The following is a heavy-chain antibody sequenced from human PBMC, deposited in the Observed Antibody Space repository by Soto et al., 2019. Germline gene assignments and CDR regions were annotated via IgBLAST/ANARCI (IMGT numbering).Heavy chain of an antibody. CDR2: ISDSGSGT. CDR3: AKVRGGATGNWFDP. D-gene: IGHD1-26*01. CDR1: GFTFSSHA. Sequence: EVQLLESGGGLVQPGGSLRLSCAASGFTFSSHAMSWVRQAPGKGLEWVSGISDSGSGTYYADSVKGRFTISRDNSKNTLYLQMNSLRAEDTAVYYCAKVRGGATGNWFDPWGQGTLVTVSS. J-gene: IGHJ5*02. V-gene: IGHV3-23*01.